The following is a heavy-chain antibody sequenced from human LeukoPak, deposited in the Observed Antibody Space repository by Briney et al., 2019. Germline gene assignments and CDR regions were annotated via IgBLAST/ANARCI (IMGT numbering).Heavy chain of an antibody. Sequence: GGSLRLSCSASGFTFSHYSMYWVRQAPGKGLEYVSAISGNGVSTYYADSVKGRFTISRDNSKNTLYLQMSSLRADDTAVYYCVKGFYDILTAYWGGGDYWGQGTLVTVSS. D-gene: IGHD3-9*01. CDR2: ISGNGVST. V-gene: IGHV3-64D*06. CDR3: VKGFYDILTAYWGGGDY. CDR1: GFTFSHYS. J-gene: IGHJ4*02.